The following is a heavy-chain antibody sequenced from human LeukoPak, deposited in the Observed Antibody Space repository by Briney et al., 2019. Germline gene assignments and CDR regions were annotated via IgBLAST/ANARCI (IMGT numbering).Heavy chain of an antibody. D-gene: IGHD2-21*02. CDR1: GFTFSTFA. J-gene: IGHJ6*02. V-gene: IGHV3-64*02. Sequence: GGSLRLSCAASGFTFSTFALHWVRQAPGKGLEYVSGISSDGAGTFYADSVKGRFTISRDNTKNTLFLQMGSLRAEAMAVYYCVRDCGGDCLYGMDVWGQGTTVTVSS. CDR3: VRDCGGDCLYGMDV. CDR2: ISSDGAGT.